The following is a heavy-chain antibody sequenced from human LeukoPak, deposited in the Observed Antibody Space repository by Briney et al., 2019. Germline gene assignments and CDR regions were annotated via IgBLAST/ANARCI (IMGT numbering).Heavy chain of an antibody. CDR3: AKGYGTTGTASSNWFDP. CDR2: ITGSGGST. J-gene: IGHJ5*02. V-gene: IGHV3-23*01. Sequence: GGSLRLSCAASGFTFSSYAMTWVRQAPGRGLEWVSAITGSGGSTYYADSVKGRFTISRDNSKNTLYLQMNSLRVEDTAVYYCAKGYGTTGTASSNWFDPWGQGTLVTVSS. D-gene: IGHD1-1*01. CDR1: GFTFSSYA.